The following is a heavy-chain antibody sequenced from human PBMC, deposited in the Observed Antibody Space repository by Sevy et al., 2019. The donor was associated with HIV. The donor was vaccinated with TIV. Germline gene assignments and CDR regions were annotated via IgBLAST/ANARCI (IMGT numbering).Heavy chain of an antibody. CDR3: ARGPEWELTSFLSH. CDR2: ISSNGDND. Sequence: GGSLRLSCAASGFTFRTYAFHWVRQAPGRGLEWIGLISSNGDNDLYANSVRGRFTISRDHSMNILYLQMTSLTPDDTAVYYCARGPEWELTSFLSHWGQGTLVTVSS. CDR1: GFTFRTYA. J-gene: IGHJ4*02. V-gene: IGHV3-30-3*01. D-gene: IGHD1-26*01.